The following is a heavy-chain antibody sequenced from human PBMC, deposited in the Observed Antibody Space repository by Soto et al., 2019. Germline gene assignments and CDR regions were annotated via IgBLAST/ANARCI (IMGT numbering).Heavy chain of an antibody. CDR2: IWYDGSNK. CDR3: ARVPPKLGYCTGARCYSGPFDY. J-gene: IGHJ4*02. Sequence: GGSLRLSCAASGFTFSSYGMHWVRQAPGKGLEWVAVIWYDGSNKYYADSVKGRFTISRDNSKNTLYLQMNSLRAEDTAVYYCARVPPKLGYCTGARCYSGPFDYWGQGTLVTVSS. CDR1: GFTFSSYG. V-gene: IGHV3-33*01. D-gene: IGHD2-15*01.